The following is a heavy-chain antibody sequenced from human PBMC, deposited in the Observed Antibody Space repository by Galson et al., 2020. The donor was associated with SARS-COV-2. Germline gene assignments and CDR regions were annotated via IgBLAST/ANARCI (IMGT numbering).Heavy chain of an antibody. CDR2: IIDSGNTI. J-gene: IGHJ4*02. CDR1: GFTFSDYY. V-gene: IGHV3-11*01. CDR3: SRRRGPRAYYDY. Sequence: GGSLRLSCAASGFTFSDYYMSWIRQAPGKGLEWVSYIIDSGNTIYYADSVKGRFTISRDNAKNSLYLQMNSLTADDTAVYYWSRRRGPRAYYDYLGQGTLVTVSS.